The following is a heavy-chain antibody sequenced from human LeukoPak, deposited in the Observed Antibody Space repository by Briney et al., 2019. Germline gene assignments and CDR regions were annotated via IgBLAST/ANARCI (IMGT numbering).Heavy chain of an antibody. CDR2: IYYSGST. J-gene: IGHJ5*02. Sequence: SETLSLTCTVSVGSISSGDYYWSWIRQPPGKGLEWLGYIYYSGSTYYNPSLKSRVTISVDTSKNQFSLKLSSVTAADTAVYYCARDYYYDSSGYYGRWFDPWGQGTLVTVSS. CDR1: VGSISSGDYY. V-gene: IGHV4-30-4*01. CDR3: ARDYYYDSSGYYGRWFDP. D-gene: IGHD3-22*01.